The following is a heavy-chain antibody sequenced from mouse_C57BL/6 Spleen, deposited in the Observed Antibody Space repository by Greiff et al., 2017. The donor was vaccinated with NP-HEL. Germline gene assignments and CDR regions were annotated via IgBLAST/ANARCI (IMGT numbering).Heavy chain of an antibody. V-gene: IGHV1-63*01. D-gene: IGHD1-1*01. CDR1: GYTFTNYW. CDR2: IYPGGGYT. Sequence: VQLQQSGAELVRPGTSVKMSCKASGYTFTNYWIGWAKQRPGHGLEWIGDIYPGGGYTNYNEKFKGKATLTAAKSSSTAYMQFSSLTSEDSAIYYCVIYYYGSPFAYWGQGTLVTVSA. J-gene: IGHJ3*01. CDR3: VIYYYGSPFAY.